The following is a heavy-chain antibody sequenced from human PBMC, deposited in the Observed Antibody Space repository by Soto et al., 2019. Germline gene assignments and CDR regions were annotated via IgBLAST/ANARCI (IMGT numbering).Heavy chain of an antibody. CDR2: IYYSGST. V-gene: IGHV4-59*08. CDR3: ARHLTAAGHNWFDP. D-gene: IGHD6-13*01. Sequence: SETLSLTCTVSGGSISSYYWSWIRQPPGKGLEWIGYIYYSGSTNYNPSLKSRVTISVDTSKNQFSLKLSSVTAADTAVYYCARHLTAAGHNWFDPWGQGTLVTVSS. CDR1: GGSISSYY. J-gene: IGHJ5*02.